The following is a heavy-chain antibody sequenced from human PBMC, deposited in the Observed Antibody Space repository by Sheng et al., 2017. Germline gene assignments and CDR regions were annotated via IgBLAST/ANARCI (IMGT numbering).Heavy chain of an antibody. J-gene: IGHJ5*02. D-gene: IGHD2-2*01. CDR3: ARGVPPEIVVVPAAMYNWFDP. V-gene: IGHV4-59*01. Sequence: QVQLQESGPGLVKPSETLSLTCTVSGGSISSYYWSWIRQPPGKGLEWIGYIYYSGSTNYNPSLKSRVTISVDTSKNQSSLKLSSVTAADTAVYYCARGVPPEIVVVPAAMYNWFDPWGQGTLVTVSS. CDR2: IYYSGST. CDR1: GGSISSYY.